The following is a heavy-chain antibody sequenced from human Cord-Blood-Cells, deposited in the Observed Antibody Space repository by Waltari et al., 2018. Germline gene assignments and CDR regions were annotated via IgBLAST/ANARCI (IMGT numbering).Heavy chain of an antibody. D-gene: IGHD3-3*01. V-gene: IGHV3-30*18. CDR1: GFTFSSYG. Sequence: QVQLVESGGGVVQPGRSLRLSCAASGFTFSSYGMHWVRQAQGKGLEWVAVISYDGSNKYYADSVKGRFTISRDNSKNTLYLQMNSLRAEDTAVYYCAKDGFGFWSGYYYFDYWGQGTLVTVSS. J-gene: IGHJ4*02. CDR3: AKDGFGFWSGYYYFDY. CDR2: ISYDGSNK.